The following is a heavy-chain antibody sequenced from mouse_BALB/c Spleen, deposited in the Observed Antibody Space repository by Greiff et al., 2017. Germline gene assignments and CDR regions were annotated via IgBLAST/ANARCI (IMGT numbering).Heavy chain of an antibody. Sequence: EVMLVESGGGLVQPGGSLGLSCAPSGFTFPVSYLSWVRRPPGKALVWLGFFRNKANVYTTEYSASVKGRFTISRDNSQSILYLQMNTLRAEDSATYYGARERGNYWYFDVWGAGTTVTVSS. J-gene: IGHJ1*01. D-gene: IGHD2-1*01. CDR1: GFTFPVSY. V-gene: IGHV7-3*02. CDR3: ARERGNYWYFDV. CDR2: FRNKANVYTT.